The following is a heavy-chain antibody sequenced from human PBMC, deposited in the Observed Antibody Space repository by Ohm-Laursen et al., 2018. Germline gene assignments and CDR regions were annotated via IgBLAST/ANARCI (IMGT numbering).Heavy chain of an antibody. V-gene: IGHV3-15*01. CDR1: GFTFSFPVSNAW. J-gene: IGHJ4*02. CDR2: IKSNADGGTT. D-gene: IGHD2-8*01. Sequence: SLRLSCAASGFTFSFPVSNAWMSWVRQAPGKGLEWVGRIKSNADGGTTDYAAPVKGRFTISRDDSKNTLYLQMNSLKTEDTAAYYCTTDRPTVLMVYPGDDYWGQGTLVTVSS. CDR3: TTDRPTVLMVYPGDDY.